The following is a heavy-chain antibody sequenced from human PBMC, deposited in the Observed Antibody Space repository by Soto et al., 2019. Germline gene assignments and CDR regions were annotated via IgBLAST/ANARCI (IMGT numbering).Heavy chain of an antibody. Sequence: EVQLVESGGGLVHPGGSLRLSCAASGFSFSDHYMDWLRQAPGKGLEWVGRSRNRPNSYRPEYAASVKGRFTISRDESEKSLYLQMNSVQTEDTDVSYCARGSNYRGDLYFDYWGQGILVTVSS. CDR3: ARGSNYRGDLYFDY. CDR2: SRNRPNSYRP. V-gene: IGHV3-72*01. CDR1: GFSFSDHY. J-gene: IGHJ4*02. D-gene: IGHD3-10*01.